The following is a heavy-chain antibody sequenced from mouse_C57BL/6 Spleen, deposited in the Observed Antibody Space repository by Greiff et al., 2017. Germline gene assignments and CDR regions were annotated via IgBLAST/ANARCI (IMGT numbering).Heavy chain of an antibody. CDR3: ARGGDYDPNYFDY. V-gene: IGHV3-6*01. D-gene: IGHD2-4*01. CDR1: GYSITSGYY. Sequence: EVQLQESGPGLMKPSQSLSLTCSVTGYSITSGYYWNWIRQFPGNNLEWMGYISYDGSNNYNPSLKNRISITRDTSKNQFVLKLNSVTTEDTATYYCARGGDYDPNYFDYWGQGTTLTVSS. J-gene: IGHJ2*01. CDR2: ISYDGSN.